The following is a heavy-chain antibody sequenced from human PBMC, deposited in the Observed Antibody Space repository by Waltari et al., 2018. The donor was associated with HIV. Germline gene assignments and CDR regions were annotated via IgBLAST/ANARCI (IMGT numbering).Heavy chain of an antibody. CDR3: ARGTYGDYVYWYFNL. CDR1: GGSISTYY. CDR2: IYYSGST. Sequence: QVLLQESGPGLVKPSETLSLTCTVSGGSISTYYWNWIRPPPGKGLEWIGYIYYSGSTTCNPSLKSRVTISVDTSKNQFSLKLSSVTAADTAVYYWARGTYGDYVYWYFNLWGRGTLVTVSS. J-gene: IGHJ2*01. V-gene: IGHV4-59*01. D-gene: IGHD4-17*01.